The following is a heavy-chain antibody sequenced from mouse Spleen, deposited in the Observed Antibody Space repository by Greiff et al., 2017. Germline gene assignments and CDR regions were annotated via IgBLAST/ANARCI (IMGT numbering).Heavy chain of an antibody. CDR1: GYTFTSYW. Sequence: QVQLQQPGAELVRPGTSVKLSCKASGYTFTSYWMHWVKQRPGQGLEWIGVIDPSDSYTNYNQKFKGKATLTVDTSSSTAYMQLSSLTSEDSAVYYCARDYRYGFAYWGQGTLVTVSA. J-gene: IGHJ3*01. V-gene: IGHV1-59*01. CDR2: IDPSDSYT. CDR3: ARDYRYGFAY. D-gene: IGHD2-14*01.